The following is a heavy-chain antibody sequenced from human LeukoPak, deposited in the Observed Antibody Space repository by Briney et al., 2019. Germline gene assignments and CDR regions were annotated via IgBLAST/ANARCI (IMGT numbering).Heavy chain of an antibody. CDR3: ARITGIEAAGDY. CDR2: ISSSGSIT. Sequence: PGGSLRLSCADSGFSFSSYEMNWVRQAPGKGLEWISYISSSGSITFYADSEKGRFIISRDNAKNSLFLQLNSLRDEDTAVYYCARITGIEAAGDYWGQGTLVTVSS. D-gene: IGHD6-25*01. V-gene: IGHV3-48*03. J-gene: IGHJ4*02. CDR1: GFSFSSYE.